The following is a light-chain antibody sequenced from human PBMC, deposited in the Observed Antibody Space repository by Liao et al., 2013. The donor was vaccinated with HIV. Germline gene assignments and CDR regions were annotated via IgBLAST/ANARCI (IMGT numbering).Light chain of an antibody. CDR3: HVWDTGSDHYV. CDR2: YDS. J-gene: IGLJ1*01. Sequence: SYELTQPPSVSVSPGQTARITCSGDALSKQYVHWYQQKPGQAPVLVIYYDSGRPSGIPERFSGSNSGNTATLTISRVEAGDEADYYCHVWDTGSDHYVFGTGTKVTVL. V-gene: IGLV3-21*01. CDR1: ALSKQY.